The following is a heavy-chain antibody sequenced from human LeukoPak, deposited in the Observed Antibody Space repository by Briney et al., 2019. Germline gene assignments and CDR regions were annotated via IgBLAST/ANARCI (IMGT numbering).Heavy chain of an antibody. CDR2: INPNSGGT. CDR3: ATYCSGGSCYSVDWFDP. CDR1: GYTFTGYY. V-gene: IGHV1-2*02. Sequence: AAVKPSFKASGYTFTGYYIHWVRQAPGQGLEWMGWINPNSGGTNYAQKFQGRVTMTRDTSISTAYMELVRLRSDDTAVYYCATYCSGGSCYSVDWFDPWGQGTLVTVSS. D-gene: IGHD2-15*01. J-gene: IGHJ5*02.